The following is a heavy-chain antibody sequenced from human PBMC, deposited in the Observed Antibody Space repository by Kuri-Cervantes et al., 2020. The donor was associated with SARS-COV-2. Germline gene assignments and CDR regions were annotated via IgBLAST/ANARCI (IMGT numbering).Heavy chain of an antibody. CDR1: GFTVSSNY. J-gene: IGHJ4*02. CDR2: ISGSGGST. V-gene: IGHV3-23*01. D-gene: IGHD2-15*01. Sequence: GGSLRLSCAASGFTVSSNYMSWVRQAPGKGLEWVSAISGSGGSTYYADSVKGRFTISRDNSKNTLYLQMNSLRAEDTAVYYCARVHCSGGSCYSPYYYFDYWGQGTLVTVSS. CDR3: ARVHCSGGSCYSPYYYFDY.